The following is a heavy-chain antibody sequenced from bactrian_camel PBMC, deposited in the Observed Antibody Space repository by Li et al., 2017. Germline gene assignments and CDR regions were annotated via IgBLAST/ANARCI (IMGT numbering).Heavy chain of an antibody. CDR3: AGVVFYGMGLGY. J-gene: IGHJ4*01. Sequence: VQLVESGGTSVQAGGSLRLSCAAASGYSAVTLCMGWFRQGEGKAREGVAHIRRSSWTDYASSVKGRFTISQDNSKDTLYLQMNSLKTEDTAMYYCAGVVFYGMGLGYWGQGTQVTVS. CDR2: IRRSSWT. D-gene: IGHD5*01. CDR1: GYSAVTLC. V-gene: IGHV3S55*01.